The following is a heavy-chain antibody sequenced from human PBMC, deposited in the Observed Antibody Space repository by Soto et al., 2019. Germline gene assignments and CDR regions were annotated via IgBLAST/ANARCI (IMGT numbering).Heavy chain of an antibody. CDR1: GFTFTGYY. V-gene: IGHV1-3*01. J-gene: IGHJ4*02. Sequence: ASVKVSCKASGFTFTGYYMYWVRQAPGQRLEWMGWINAGNGNTKYSQKFQGRVTITRDTSASTAYMELSSLRSEDTAVYYCARVDCSGGSCYHDYWGQGTLVTVSS. CDR3: ARVDCSGGSCYHDY. D-gene: IGHD2-15*01. CDR2: INAGNGNT.